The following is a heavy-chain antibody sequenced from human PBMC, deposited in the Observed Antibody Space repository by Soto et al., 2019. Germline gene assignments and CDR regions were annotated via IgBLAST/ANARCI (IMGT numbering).Heavy chain of an antibody. CDR2: ISAYNGNT. CDR3: AREAGTSHYYYYGMDV. CDR1: GYTFTSYG. V-gene: IGHV1-18*04. Sequence: ASVKVSCRASGYTFTSYGISWVRQAPGQGLEWMGWISAYNGNTNYAQKLQGRVTMTTDTSTSTAYMELRSLRSDDTAVYYCAREAGTSHYYYYGMDVWGQGTTVTVSS. J-gene: IGHJ6*02. D-gene: IGHD1-1*01.